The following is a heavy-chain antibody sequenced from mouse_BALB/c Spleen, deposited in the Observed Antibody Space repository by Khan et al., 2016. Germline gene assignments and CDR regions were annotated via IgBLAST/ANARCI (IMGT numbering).Heavy chain of an antibody. D-gene: IGHD2-4*01. V-gene: IGHV5-4*02. CDR1: GFTFSAYY. CDR2: ISDGGRYT. J-gene: IGHJ3*01. Sequence: EVELVESGGGLVKPGGSLKLSCSASGFTFSAYYMSWVRQTPEKRLEWVATISDGGRYTYYPDSVKGRFTISSDTAKNTLYLQMSSLQSEDTDMYCGAREGLRRGLAYWGQGTLVTVSA. CDR3: AREGLRRGLAY.